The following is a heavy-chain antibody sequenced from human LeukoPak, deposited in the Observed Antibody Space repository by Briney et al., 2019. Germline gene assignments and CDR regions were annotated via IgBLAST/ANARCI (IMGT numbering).Heavy chain of an antibody. D-gene: IGHD3-10*01. V-gene: IGHV3-7*01. CDR2: IKQDGSEK. J-gene: IGHJ4*02. CDR3: AREGSVPGY. Sequence: GGSLRLSCAASGFTFSSFWMTWVRQAPGKGLEWVANIKQDGSEKNYVDSVKGRFTISRDNAKNSLYLQMDSLRAENTAVYHCAREGSVPGYWGQGTLVTVSS. CDR1: GFTFSSFW.